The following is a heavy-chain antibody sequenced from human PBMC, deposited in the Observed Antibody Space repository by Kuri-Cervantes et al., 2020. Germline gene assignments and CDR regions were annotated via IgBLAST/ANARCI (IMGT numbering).Heavy chain of an antibody. Sequence: GESLKISCAASGFTFSSYGMHWVRQAPGKGLEWVSYISSSSSTIYYADSVKGRFTISRDNAKNSLYLQMNSLRAEDTAVYYCASPSYYYDSSGYYFSEYFHHWGQGTLVTVSS. CDR2: ISSSSSTI. J-gene: IGHJ1*01. V-gene: IGHV3-48*04. CDR1: GFTFSSYG. CDR3: ASPSYYYDSSGYYFSEYFHH. D-gene: IGHD3-22*01.